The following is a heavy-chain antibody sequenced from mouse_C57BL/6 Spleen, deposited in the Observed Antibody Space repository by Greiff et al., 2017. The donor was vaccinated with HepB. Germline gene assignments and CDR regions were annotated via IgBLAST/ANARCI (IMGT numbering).Heavy chain of an antibody. J-gene: IGHJ2*01. CDR3: ARAPYYGSRGYFDY. D-gene: IGHD1-1*01. CDR2: INPNNGGT. Sequence: EVQLQQSGPELVKPGASVKIPCKASGYTFTDYNMDWVKQSHGKSLEWIGDINPNNGGTIYNQKFKGKATLTVDKSSSTAYLELRSLTSEDTAVYYCARAPYYGSRGYFDYWGQGTTLTVSS. V-gene: IGHV1-18*01. CDR1: GYTFTDYN.